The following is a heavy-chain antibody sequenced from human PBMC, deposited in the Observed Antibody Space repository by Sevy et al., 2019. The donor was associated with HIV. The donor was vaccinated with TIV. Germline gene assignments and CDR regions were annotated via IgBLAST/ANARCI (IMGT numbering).Heavy chain of an antibody. J-gene: IGHJ4*02. Sequence: GGSLRLSCAASGFTFSSYAMHWVCQAPGKGLEWVAIIWHDGNNKYYADSVKGRFTISRDNSRNTRYLQMNSLRDEDTAVYYCASGLSSGWSESGDWGQGTLVTVSS. CDR3: ASGLSSGWSESGD. V-gene: IGHV3-33*01. D-gene: IGHD6-19*01. CDR1: GFTFSSYA. CDR2: IWHDGNNK.